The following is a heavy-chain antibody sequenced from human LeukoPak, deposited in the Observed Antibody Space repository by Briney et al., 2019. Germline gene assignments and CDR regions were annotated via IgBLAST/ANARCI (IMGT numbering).Heavy chain of an antibody. V-gene: IGHV3-11*04. D-gene: IGHD6-19*01. J-gene: IGHJ4*02. Sequence: GGSLRLSCVASGFTFSDYYMSWMRQAPGKGLEWVSYISNSGITIHYADSVRGRFTISRDNAKNSLYLQMNSLRAEDTAVYYCTRGAGTGWRFDSWGQGTLLTVSS. CDR2: ISNSGITI. CDR3: TRGAGTGWRFDS. CDR1: GFTFSDYY.